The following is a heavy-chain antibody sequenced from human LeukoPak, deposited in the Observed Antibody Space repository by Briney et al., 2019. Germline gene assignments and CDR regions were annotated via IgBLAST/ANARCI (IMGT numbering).Heavy chain of an antibody. CDR1: GFSFSDYH. D-gene: IGHD2-2*02. V-gene: IGHV3-11*01. J-gene: IGHJ4*02. CDR3: ARFGVVPAAILGY. CDR2: ISSSGSTI. Sequence: AGGSLRLSCAASGFSFSDYHMNWVRQAPGKGLEWVSYISSSGSTIYYADSVKGRFTISRDNAKNSLYLQMNSLRAEDTAVYYCARFGVVPAAILGYWGQGTLVTVSS.